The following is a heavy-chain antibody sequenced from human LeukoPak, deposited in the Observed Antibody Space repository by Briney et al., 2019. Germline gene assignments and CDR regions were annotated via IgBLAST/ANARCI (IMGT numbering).Heavy chain of an antibody. CDR2: ISAYNGNT. D-gene: IGHD3-10*01. J-gene: IGHJ4*02. CDR1: GYTFTSYY. CDR3: ARDVWSRYYGSGSYYTAELDY. Sequence: ASVKVSCKASGYTFTSYYMHWVRQAPGQGLEWMGWISAYNGNTNYAQKLRGRVTMTTDTSTSTAYMELRSLRSDDTAVYYCARDVWSRYYGSGSYYTAELDYWGQGTLVTVSS. V-gene: IGHV1-18*04.